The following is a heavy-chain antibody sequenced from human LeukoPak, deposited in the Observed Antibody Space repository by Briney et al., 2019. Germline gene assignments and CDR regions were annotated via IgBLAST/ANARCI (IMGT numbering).Heavy chain of an antibody. J-gene: IGHJ4*02. Sequence: PSETLSLTCTVSGGSISNYYWSWIRQPAGRGLEWIGRIHISGSTYYNPSLKSRVTISVDTSKNQFSLKLSSVTAADTAVYYCASLVTTIFGVVVWGQGTLVTVSS. CDR1: GGSISNYY. CDR2: IHISGST. D-gene: IGHD3-3*01. V-gene: IGHV4-4*07. CDR3: ASLVTTIFGVVV.